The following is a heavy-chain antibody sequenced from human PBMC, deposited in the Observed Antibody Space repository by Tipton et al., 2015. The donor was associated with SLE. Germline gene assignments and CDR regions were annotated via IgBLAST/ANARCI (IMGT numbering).Heavy chain of an antibody. CDR1: GNTFIDFG. D-gene: IGHD6-13*01. V-gene: IGHV1-2*06. CDR2: INSNSGGV. J-gene: IGHJ4*02. CDR3: ARSLGGAGAYLPYLDY. Sequence: QSGAEVKKPGASVSVSCKAPGNTFIDFGVIWVRQAPGQGLEWMGRINSNSGGVSYAQKFQGTVTVTRDTSVNTAYMELSRLRSDDTAIYFCARSLGGAGAYLPYLDYWGQGTLLTVSS.